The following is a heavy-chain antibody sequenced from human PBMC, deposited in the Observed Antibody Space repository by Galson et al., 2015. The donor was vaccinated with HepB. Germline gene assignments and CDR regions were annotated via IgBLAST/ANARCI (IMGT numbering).Heavy chain of an antibody. Sequence: QSGAEVKKPGESLRISCKGSGYSFTSYWISWVRQMPGKGLEWMGRIDPSDSYTNYSPSFQGHVTISADKSISTAYLQWSSLKASDTAMYYCATDENCSGGSCYSYYFDYWGQGTLVTVSS. CDR2: IDPSDSYT. J-gene: IGHJ4*02. CDR1: GYSFTSYW. V-gene: IGHV5-10-1*01. D-gene: IGHD2-15*01. CDR3: ATDENCSGGSCYSYYFDY.